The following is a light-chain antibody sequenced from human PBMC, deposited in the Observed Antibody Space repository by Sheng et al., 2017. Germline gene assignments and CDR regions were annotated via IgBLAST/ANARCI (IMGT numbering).Light chain of an antibody. J-gene: IGKJ3*01. CDR2: AAS. Sequence: DIQMTQSPSSLSASVGDRVTITCRASQSISTYLNWYHQKPGRAPKLLIYAASTLQSGVPSRFSGSGSGTDFTLTISSLQPEDFATYYCQQSYSTPPFTFGPGTEVDIK. CDR1: QSISTY. V-gene: IGKV1-39*01. CDR3: QQSYSTPPFT.